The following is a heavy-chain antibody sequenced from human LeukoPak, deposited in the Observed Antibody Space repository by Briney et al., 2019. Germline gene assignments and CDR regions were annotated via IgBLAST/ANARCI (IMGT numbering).Heavy chain of an antibody. CDR1: GYSINSGYY. J-gene: IGHJ4*02. D-gene: IGHD6-6*01. V-gene: IGHV4-38-2*02. CDR2: IHYSGST. Sequence: SETLSLTCTVSGYSINSGYYWGWVRQPPGKRLDWIGSIHYSGSTYYNPTLKSRVTISVDTSKNQFSLNLTSVTDADTAVYYCARRMVRGIAARPDYFDYWGRGTLVTVSS. CDR3: ARRMVRGIAARPDYFDY.